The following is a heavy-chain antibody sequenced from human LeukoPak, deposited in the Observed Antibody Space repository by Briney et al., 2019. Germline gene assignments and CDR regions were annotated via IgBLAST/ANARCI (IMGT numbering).Heavy chain of an antibody. D-gene: IGHD5-18*01. J-gene: IGHJ4*02. CDR1: GFTFSSYA. CDR3: AKDQGYSYGYVSY. CDR2: ISGSGGST. V-gene: IGHV3-23*01. Sequence: TGGSLRLSCAASGFTFSSYAMSWVRQAPGKGLEWVSAISGSGGSTYYADSVKGRFTISRDNSKNTLYLQMNSLRPEDTAVYYCAKDQGYSYGYVSYWGQGTLVTVSS.